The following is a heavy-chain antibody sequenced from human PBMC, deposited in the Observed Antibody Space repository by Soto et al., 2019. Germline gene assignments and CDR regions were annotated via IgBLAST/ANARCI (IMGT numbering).Heavy chain of an antibody. J-gene: IGHJ5*02. Sequence: SETLSLTCTVSGASISGFYWSWIRKSAGKGLEWIGRIYATGTTDYNPSLKSRVMMSVDTSKKQFSLKLRSVTAADTAVYYCVRDGTKTLRDWFDPWGQGVSVTVSS. CDR3: VRDGTKTLRDWFDP. V-gene: IGHV4-4*07. CDR1: GASISGFY. CDR2: IYATGTT. D-gene: IGHD1-1*01.